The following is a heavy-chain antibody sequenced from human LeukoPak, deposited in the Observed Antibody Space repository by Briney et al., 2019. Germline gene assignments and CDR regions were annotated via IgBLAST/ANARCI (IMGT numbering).Heavy chain of an antibody. J-gene: IGHJ3*02. CDR1: GFTFSSYA. CDR3: ARNHGFDI. Sequence: GGSLRLSCAASGFTFSSYAMHWVRQAPGKGLEWVALISYDGSYEYSADSVKGRFTISRDNSKNTLFLQMDSLRAEDTAVYYCARNHGFDIWGQGTMVTVSS. CDR2: ISYDGSYE. V-gene: IGHV3-30*01.